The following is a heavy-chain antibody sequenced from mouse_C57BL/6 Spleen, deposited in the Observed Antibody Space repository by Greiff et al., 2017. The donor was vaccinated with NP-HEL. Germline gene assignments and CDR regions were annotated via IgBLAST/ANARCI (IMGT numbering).Heavy chain of an antibody. CDR3: ARSLPSLTTVVATDFDY. D-gene: IGHD1-1*01. Sequence: QVQLKQPGTELVKPGASVKLSCKASGYTFTSYWMHWVKQRPGQGLEWIGNINPSNGGTNYNEKFKSKATLTVDKSSSTAYMQLSSLTSEDSAVYYCARSLPSLTTVVATDFDYWGQGTTLTVSS. CDR2: INPSNGGT. V-gene: IGHV1-53*01. J-gene: IGHJ2*01. CDR1: GYTFTSYW.